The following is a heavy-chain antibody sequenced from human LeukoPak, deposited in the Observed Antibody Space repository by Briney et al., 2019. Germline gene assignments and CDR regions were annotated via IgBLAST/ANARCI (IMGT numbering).Heavy chain of an antibody. V-gene: IGHV3-48*01. CDR2: ITSSSSTI. Sequence: GGSLRLSCAASGFTFSSYSMNWVRQAPGKGLEWLSYITSSSSTIYYADSVKGRFTISRDNAKNSLYLQINSLRAEDTAVYYCARDQPSGYCSGGTCYSFDCWGQGTLVTVSS. CDR1: GFTFSSYS. J-gene: IGHJ4*02. CDR3: ARDQPSGYCSGGTCYSFDC. D-gene: IGHD2-15*01.